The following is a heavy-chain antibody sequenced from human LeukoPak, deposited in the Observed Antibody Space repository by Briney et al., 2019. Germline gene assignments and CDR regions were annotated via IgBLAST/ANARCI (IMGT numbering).Heavy chain of an antibody. J-gene: IGHJ5*01. Sequence: PGRSLRLSCAASGFTFTAFAMHWVRQAPGKGLEWVANIKQDGSEKYYVDSVKGRFTISRDNAKNSLYLQMNSLRAEDTAVYYCAKEGAYPIITYDSWGQGTLVTVSS. D-gene: IGHD3-10*01. V-gene: IGHV3-7*01. CDR3: AKEGAYPIITYDS. CDR2: IKQDGSEK. CDR1: GFTFTAFA.